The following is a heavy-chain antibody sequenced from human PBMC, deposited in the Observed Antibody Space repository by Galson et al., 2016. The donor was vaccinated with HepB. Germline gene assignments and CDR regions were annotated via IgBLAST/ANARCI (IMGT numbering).Heavy chain of an antibody. J-gene: IGHJ4*02. V-gene: IGHV3-53*01. Sequence: SLRLSCAASGFTVSNNYMKWVRQAPGKGLEWVSLIYSNGDTRYADSVKGRFTISRDNFKNTVYLHMDNLRAEDTAMYYCSRDRHRQSQNTVIGLWGQGTLVTVSS. CDR2: IYSNGDT. CDR1: GFTVSNNY. D-gene: IGHD2/OR15-2a*01. CDR3: SRDRHRQSQNTVIGL.